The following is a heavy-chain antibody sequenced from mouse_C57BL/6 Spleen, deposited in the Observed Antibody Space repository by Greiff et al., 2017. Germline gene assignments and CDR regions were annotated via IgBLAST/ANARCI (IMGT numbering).Heavy chain of an antibody. CDR2: IYPGDGDT. J-gene: IGHJ4*01. CDR1: GYAFSSSW. V-gene: IGHV1-82*01. Sequence: VQRVESGPELVKPGASVKISCKASGYAFSSSWMNWVKQRPGKGLEWIGRIYPGDGDTNYTGKFKGKATLTADKSSSTAYMQLSSLTSEDSAVYDGARVGRLRRHAMDDWGQGTSVTVSS. D-gene: IGHD3-2*02. CDR3: ARVGRLRRHAMDD.